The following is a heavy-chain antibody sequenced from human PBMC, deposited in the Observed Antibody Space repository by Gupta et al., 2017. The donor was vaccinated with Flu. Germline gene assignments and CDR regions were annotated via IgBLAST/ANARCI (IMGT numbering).Heavy chain of an antibody. V-gene: IGHV4-34*01. J-gene: IGHJ4*02. CDR3: ARTRGKWLRGGDYYFDY. D-gene: IGHD5-12*01. Sequence: QVQLQQWGAGLLKPSETLSLTCAVYGGSFSGYYWSWIRQPPGKGLEWTGEINHSGSTNYNPSLKSRVTISVDTSKNQFSLKLSSVTAADTAVYYCARTRGKWLRGGDYYFDYWGQGTLVTVSS. CDR1: GGSFSGYY. CDR2: INHSGST.